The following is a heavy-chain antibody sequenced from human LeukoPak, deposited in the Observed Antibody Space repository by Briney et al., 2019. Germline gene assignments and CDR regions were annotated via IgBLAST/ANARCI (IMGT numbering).Heavy chain of an antibody. J-gene: IGHJ4*02. CDR1: GFTFSSYS. V-gene: IGHV3-21*01. CDR3: ARVGYYYDSSGYYYYFDY. Sequence: PGGSLRLSCAASGFTFSSYSMNWVCQAPGKGLEWVSSISSSSSYIYYADSVKGRFTISRDNAKNSLYLQMNSLRAEDTAVYYCARVGYYYDSSGYYYYFDYWGQGTLVTVSS. CDR2: ISSSSSYI. D-gene: IGHD3-22*01.